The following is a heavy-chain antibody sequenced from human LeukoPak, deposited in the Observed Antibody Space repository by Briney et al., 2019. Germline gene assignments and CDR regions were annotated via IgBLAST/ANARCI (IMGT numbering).Heavy chain of an antibody. D-gene: IGHD3-16*02. Sequence: SETLSLTCTVSGGSISSGSYYWSWIRQPPGKGLEWIGYIYYSGSTNYNPSLKSRVTISVDTSKNQFSLKLSSVTAADTAVYYCARDVSYDYVWGSYRYTWFDPWGQGTLVTVSS. CDR3: ARDVSYDYVWGSYRYTWFDP. V-gene: IGHV4-61*01. CDR1: GGSISSGSYY. CDR2: IYYSGST. J-gene: IGHJ5*02.